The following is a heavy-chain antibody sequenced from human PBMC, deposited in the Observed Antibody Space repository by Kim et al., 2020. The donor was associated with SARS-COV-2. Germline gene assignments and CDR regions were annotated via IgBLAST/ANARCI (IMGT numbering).Heavy chain of an antibody. CDR3: AKPTPGIAALRE. CDR2: ISWNSGSI. V-gene: IGHV3-9*01. CDR1: GFTFDDYA. J-gene: IGHJ4*02. Sequence: GGSLRLSCAASGFTFDDYAMHWVRQAPGKGLEWVSGISWNSGSIGYADSVKGRFTISRDNAKNSLYLQMNSLRAEDTALYYCAKPTPGIAALREWGQGTLLTVSP. D-gene: IGHD6-13*01.